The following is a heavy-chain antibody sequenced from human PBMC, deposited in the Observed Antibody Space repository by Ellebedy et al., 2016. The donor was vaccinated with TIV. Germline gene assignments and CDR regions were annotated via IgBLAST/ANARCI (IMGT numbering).Heavy chain of an antibody. D-gene: IGHD1-14*01. V-gene: IGHV4-34*01. CDR2: INHSGST. J-gene: IGHJ2*01. Sequence: SETLSLTXTVSGGSISSYYWSWIRQPPGKGLEWIGEINHSGSTNYNPSLKSRVTLSADTSKNQFSLKLSSVTAADTAVYYCARRNSPTNWYFDLWGRGTLVTVSS. CDR3: ARRNSPTNWYFDL. CDR1: GGSISSYY.